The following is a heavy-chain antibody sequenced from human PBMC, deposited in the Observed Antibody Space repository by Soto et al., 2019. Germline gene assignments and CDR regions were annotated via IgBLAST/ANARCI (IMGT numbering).Heavy chain of an antibody. CDR1: GYTFTSYD. J-gene: IGHJ3*02. V-gene: IGHV1-8*01. D-gene: IGHD2-15*01. Sequence: ASVKVSCKASGYTFTSYDINGVRQATGQGLEGMGWMNPNSGNTGYAQKFQGRVTMTRNTSISTAYMELSSLRSEDTAVYYCARWAGSVVVAANGGVENDAFDIWGQGTMVTVSS. CDR2: MNPNSGNT. CDR3: ARWAGSVVVAANGGVENDAFDI.